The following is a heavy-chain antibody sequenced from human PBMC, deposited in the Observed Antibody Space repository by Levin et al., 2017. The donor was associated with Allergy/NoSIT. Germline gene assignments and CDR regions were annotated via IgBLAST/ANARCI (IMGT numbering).Heavy chain of an antibody. V-gene: IGHV4-39*01. CDR1: GGSIRNSGHY. Sequence: SLTLSLPCTVSGGSIRNSGHYWGWIRQPPGKGLEWIGSIYHSGTTYYNASLKSRVTISVDTSKNQFSLKLRSVTAADTAMYYCARSGGTDLDWFDPWGQGTLLTVSS. CDR2: IYHSGTT. J-gene: IGHJ5*02. D-gene: IGHD2-15*01. CDR3: ARSGGTDLDWFDP.